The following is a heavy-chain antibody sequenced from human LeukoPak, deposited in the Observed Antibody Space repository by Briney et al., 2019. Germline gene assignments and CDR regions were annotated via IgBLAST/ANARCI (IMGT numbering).Heavy chain of an antibody. Sequence: SETLSLTCTVSGGTISSYYWSWIRQPPGKGLEWIGYIYYSGSTNYNPSLKSRVTISVDTSKNQFSLKLSSVTAADTAVYYCARVDISVDAFDIWGQGTMVTVSS. CDR3: ARVDISVDAFDI. CDR1: GGTISSYY. V-gene: IGHV4-59*01. CDR2: IYYSGST. J-gene: IGHJ3*02. D-gene: IGHD2-2*03.